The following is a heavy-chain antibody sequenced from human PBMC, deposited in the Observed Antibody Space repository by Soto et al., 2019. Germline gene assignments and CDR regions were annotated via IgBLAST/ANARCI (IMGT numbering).Heavy chain of an antibody. Sequence: GVSLRLSCAASGFTFTSYSMNWVRQAPGKRLEWVSYISSSSNTIYYADSMKGRFTISRDHAKNSLYLQVNSLRDEDTAVYYCVRGGATIIDYWGRGTLVTVSS. CDR2: ISSSSNTI. D-gene: IGHD1-26*01. CDR1: GFTFTSYS. J-gene: IGHJ4*02. CDR3: VRGGATIIDY. V-gene: IGHV3-48*02.